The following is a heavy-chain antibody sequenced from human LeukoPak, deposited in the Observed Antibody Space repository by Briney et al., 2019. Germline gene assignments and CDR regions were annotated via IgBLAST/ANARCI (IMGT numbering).Heavy chain of an antibody. CDR3: ASAFTIFGVAVYYYYMDV. CDR2: IIPIFGTA. D-gene: IGHD3-3*01. CDR1: GGTFSSYA. J-gene: IGHJ6*03. Sequence: GSSVKFSCKASGGTFSSYAISWVRQAPGQGLEWMGGIIPIFGTANYAQKFQGRVTITTDESTSTAYMELSSLRSEDTAVYYCASAFTIFGVAVYYYYMDVWGKGTTVTVSS. V-gene: IGHV1-69*05.